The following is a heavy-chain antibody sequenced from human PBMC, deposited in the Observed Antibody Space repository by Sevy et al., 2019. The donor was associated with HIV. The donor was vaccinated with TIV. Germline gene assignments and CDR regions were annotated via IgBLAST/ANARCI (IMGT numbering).Heavy chain of an antibody. V-gene: IGHV3-21*01. D-gene: IGHD2-2*01. J-gene: IGHJ5*02. Sequence: GGSLRLSCAASGFTFSSYSMNWVRQAPGKGLEWVSSISGLSNYIYYADSVKGRFTISRDNAKNSLYLQMNSVRAEDTAVYYCARDRCTITSCHEGNWFDPWGQGTLVTVSS. CDR1: GFTFSSYS. CDR3: ARDRCTITSCHEGNWFDP. CDR2: ISGLSNYI.